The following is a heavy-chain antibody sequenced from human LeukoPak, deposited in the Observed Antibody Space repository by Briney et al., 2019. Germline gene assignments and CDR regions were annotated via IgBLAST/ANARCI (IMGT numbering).Heavy chain of an antibody. CDR1: GFTFRNYG. CDR2: ISGSGGST. V-gene: IGHV3-23*01. J-gene: IGHJ4*02. Sequence: PTGGSPRLSCAASGFTFRNYGMNWVRQAPGKGLEWVTGISGSGGSTYYADSAKGRFTISRDNSKNTLYLQMDSLSAEDTAVYYCAKGHEDIVVVVAAYFDYWGQGTLVTVSS. CDR3: AKGHEDIVVVVAAYFDY. D-gene: IGHD2-15*01.